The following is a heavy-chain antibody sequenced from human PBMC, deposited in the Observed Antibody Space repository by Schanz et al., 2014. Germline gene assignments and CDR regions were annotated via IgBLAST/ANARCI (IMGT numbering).Heavy chain of an antibody. V-gene: IGHV3-21*01. CDR3: AKEGSIYWDRSVDY. J-gene: IGHJ4*02. Sequence: EVQLVESGGGLVKPGDSLRLSCAASGFTFSSYTMKWVRQAPGKGLEWVSSISSTSTYLYYADSVKGRFTISRDSARNTLYLQMNSLRDDDTAVYYCAKEGSIYWDRSVDYWGQGTLVTVSS. CDR1: GFTFSSYT. CDR2: ISSTSTYL. D-gene: IGHD1-26*01.